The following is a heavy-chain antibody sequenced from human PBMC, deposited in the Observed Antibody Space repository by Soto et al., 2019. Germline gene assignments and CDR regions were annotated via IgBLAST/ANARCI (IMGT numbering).Heavy chain of an antibody. CDR3: ARHNIGSGWYGGASTGPLKVYYYGMDV. D-gene: IGHD6-19*01. V-gene: IGHV5-51*01. Sequence: GESLKISCKGSGYSFTSYWIGWVRQMPGKGLEWMGIIYPGDSDTRYSPSFQGQVTISADKSISTAYLQWSSLKASDTSMYYCARHNIGSGWYGGASTGPLKVYYYGMDVWGQGTTVTVSS. CDR2: IYPGDSDT. J-gene: IGHJ6*02. CDR1: GYSFTSYW.